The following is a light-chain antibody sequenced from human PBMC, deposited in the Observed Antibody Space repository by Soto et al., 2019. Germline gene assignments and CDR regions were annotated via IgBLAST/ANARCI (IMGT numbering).Light chain of an antibody. CDR3: QQDGTSLRGT. CDR1: QSISTK. Sequence: IVMTQSPATLSVSPGYRATLSFRASQSISTKLAWYQQKPGQAPRLLIYGASTRATGIPVRFSGSGSGTDFTLTITSLEPEDFAVYYCQQDGTSLRGTFGPGTKVDIK. CDR2: GAS. J-gene: IGKJ1*01. V-gene: IGKV3-15*01.